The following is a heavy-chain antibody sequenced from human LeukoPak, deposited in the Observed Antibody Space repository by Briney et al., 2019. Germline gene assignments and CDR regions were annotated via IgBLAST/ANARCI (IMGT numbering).Heavy chain of an antibody. CDR3: ARGRVYDILTG. J-gene: IGHJ4*02. Sequence: ASETLSLTCAVYGESFNRYYWSWIRQPPGKGLEWIGYIYYSGSTNYNPSLKSRVTISVDTSKNQFSLKLSSVTAADTAVYYCARGRVYDILTGWGQGTLVTVSS. D-gene: IGHD3-9*01. V-gene: IGHV4-59*01. CDR1: GESFNRYY. CDR2: IYYSGST.